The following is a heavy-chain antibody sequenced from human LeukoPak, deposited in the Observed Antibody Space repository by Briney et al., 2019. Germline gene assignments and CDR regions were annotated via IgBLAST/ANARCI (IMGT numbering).Heavy chain of an antibody. D-gene: IGHD2-21*01. CDR2: ISGGGDST. V-gene: IGHV3-23*01. CDR1: GFTFSSYA. CDR3: AKDFRIGYSAHFDY. Sequence: PGGSLRLSCAASGFTFSSYAMSWVRQAPGKGLEWVSAISGGGDSTYYADSVKGRSTISRDNSKNTLSLQMDSLRGEDTAVYYCAKDFRIGYSAHFDYWGQGALVTVSS. J-gene: IGHJ4*02.